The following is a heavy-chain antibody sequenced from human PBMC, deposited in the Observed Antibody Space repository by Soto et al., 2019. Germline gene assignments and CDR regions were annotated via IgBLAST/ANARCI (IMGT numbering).Heavy chain of an antibody. J-gene: IGHJ3*01. CDR1: GLSVTSFY. Sequence: PGGSLRPSCAAPGLSVTSFYMTWVRRAPGRGLEWVSLIRNDGSVSYADSVKGRFTISRDNAKNTVYLQMDSLRAEDTAVYYCARERLLEWLVGVRWGAFDVWGHGTMVTVSS. V-gene: IGHV3-53*01. D-gene: IGHD3-3*01. CDR2: IRNDGSV. CDR3: ARERLLEWLVGVRWGAFDV.